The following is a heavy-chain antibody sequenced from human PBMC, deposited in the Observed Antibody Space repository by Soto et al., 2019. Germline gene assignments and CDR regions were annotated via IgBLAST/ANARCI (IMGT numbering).Heavy chain of an antibody. CDR2: IYYSGST. CDR3: ARFQGRSEWLLSDY. V-gene: IGHV4-59*01. D-gene: IGHD3-3*01. J-gene: IGHJ4*02. Sequence: SETLSLTCTVSGGSISSYYWSWIRQPPGKGLEWIGYIYYSGSTNYNPSLKSRVTISVDTSKNQFSLKLSSVTAADTAVYYCARFQGRSEWLLSDYWGQGTLVTVSS. CDR1: GGSISSYY.